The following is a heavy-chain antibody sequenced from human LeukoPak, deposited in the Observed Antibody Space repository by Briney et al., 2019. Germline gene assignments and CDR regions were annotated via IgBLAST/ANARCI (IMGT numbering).Heavy chain of an antibody. D-gene: IGHD1-26*01. Sequence: GESLKISCKGSGYSFTSYWIGWVRPMPGKGLEGMGSIYPGDSDTRYSPSFQGQVTISADKSISTADLQWSSLQGSDTAMYYCARRLFGGATASFDYWGQRTLLTVSS. CDR1: GYSFTSYW. J-gene: IGHJ4*02. CDR3: ARRLFGGATASFDY. V-gene: IGHV5-51*01. CDR2: IYPGDSDT.